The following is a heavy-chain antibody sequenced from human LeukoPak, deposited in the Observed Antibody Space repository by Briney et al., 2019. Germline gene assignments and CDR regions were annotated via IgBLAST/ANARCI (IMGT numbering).Heavy chain of an antibody. CDR2: INWNGGST. D-gene: IGHD6-13*01. CDR1: GFTFDDYG. V-gene: IGHV3-20*04. Sequence: GGSLRLSCAASGFTFDDYGMSWVRQAPGKGLEWVSGINWNGGSTGYADSVKGRLTISRDNAKNSLYLQMNSLRAEDTALYYCARDHGIAAAGHFDYWGQGTLVTVSS. J-gene: IGHJ4*02. CDR3: ARDHGIAAAGHFDY.